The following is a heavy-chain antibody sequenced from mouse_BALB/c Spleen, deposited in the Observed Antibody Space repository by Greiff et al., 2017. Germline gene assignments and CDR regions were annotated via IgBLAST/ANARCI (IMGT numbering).Heavy chain of an antibody. CDR1: GYTFTSYW. J-gene: IGHJ4*01. CDR3: ARWLLTMDY. D-gene: IGHD2-3*01. V-gene: IGHV1-7*01. CDR2: INPSTGYT. Sequence: VKVVESGAELAKPGASVKMSCKASGYTFTSYWMHWVKQRPGQGLEWIGYINPSTGYTEYNQKFKDKATLTADKSSSTAYMQLSSLTSEDSAVYYCARWLLTMDYWGQGTSVTVSS.